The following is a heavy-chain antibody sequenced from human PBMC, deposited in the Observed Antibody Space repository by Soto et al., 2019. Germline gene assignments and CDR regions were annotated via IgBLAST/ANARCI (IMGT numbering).Heavy chain of an antibody. CDR3: ARSMSYGSENPDY. V-gene: IGHV1-69*02. CDR1: GGTFSSYT. Sequence: GASVKVSCKASGGTFSSYTISWVRQAPGQGLEWMGRIIPILGIANYAQKFQGRVTIAADKSTSTAYMELSSLRSEDTAVYYCARSMSYGSENPDYWGQGTLVTVSS. J-gene: IGHJ4*02. D-gene: IGHD3-10*01. CDR2: IIPILGIA.